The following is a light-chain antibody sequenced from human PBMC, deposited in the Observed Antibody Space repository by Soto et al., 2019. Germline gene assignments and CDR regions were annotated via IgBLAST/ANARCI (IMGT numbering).Light chain of an antibody. CDR2: DAS. J-gene: IGKJ5*01. CDR1: QSISTY. Sequence: EIVLTQSPATLSLSPGERATLSCRASQSISTYLAWYQQKPGQAPRLLIYDASNRAAGVPARFSGSGSGTDFTLIISSVEPEDFAVYYCQQRSNWPPITFGQGTRLENK. CDR3: QQRSNWPPIT. V-gene: IGKV3-11*01.